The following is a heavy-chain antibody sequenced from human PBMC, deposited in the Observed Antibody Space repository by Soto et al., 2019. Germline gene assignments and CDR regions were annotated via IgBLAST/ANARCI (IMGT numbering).Heavy chain of an antibody. CDR1: GGSFSSYY. Sequence: SETLSLTCAVYGGSFSSYYWSWIRQPPGKGLEWIGYIYYSGSTNYNPSLKSRVTISVDTSKNQFSLKLSSVTAADTAVYYCARISSGSYFDGPWDFDYWGQGTLVTVSS. J-gene: IGHJ4*02. CDR3: ARISSGSYFDGPWDFDY. CDR2: IYYSGST. V-gene: IGHV4-59*08. D-gene: IGHD1-26*01.